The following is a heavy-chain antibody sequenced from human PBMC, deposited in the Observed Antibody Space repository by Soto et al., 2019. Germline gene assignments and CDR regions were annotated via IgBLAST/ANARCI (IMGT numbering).Heavy chain of an antibody. CDR3: ARAGRGYCSGGSCYSGLHRMDV. Sequence: QVQLQESGPGLVKPSGTLSLTCAVSGGSISSSNWWSWVRQPPGKGLEWVGEIYHSGSTNYNPSLKSRVTISVDKSMNQFSLKLSSVTAADTAVYYCARAGRGYCSGGSCYSGLHRMDVWGQGTTVTVSS. CDR1: GGSISSSNW. J-gene: IGHJ6*02. V-gene: IGHV4-4*02. CDR2: IYHSGST. D-gene: IGHD2-15*01.